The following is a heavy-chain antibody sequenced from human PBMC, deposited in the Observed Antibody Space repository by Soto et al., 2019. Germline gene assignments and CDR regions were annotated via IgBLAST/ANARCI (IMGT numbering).Heavy chain of an antibody. CDR3: AREGSYSSGENWFDP. CDR1: GGSISSYY. D-gene: IGHD6-25*01. Sequence: SETLSLTCTVSGGSISSYYWSWIRQPPGKGLEWIGYIYYSGSTNYNPSLKSRVTISVDTSKNQFSLKLSSVTAADTAVYYCAREGSYSSGENWFDPWGQGTLVTVPQ. V-gene: IGHV4-59*01. CDR2: IYYSGST. J-gene: IGHJ5*02.